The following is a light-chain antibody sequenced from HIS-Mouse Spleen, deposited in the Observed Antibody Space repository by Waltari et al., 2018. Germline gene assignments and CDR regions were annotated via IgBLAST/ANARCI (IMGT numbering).Light chain of an antibody. Sequence: QSALTQPASVSGSPGQSITIPCTGTSSDVGGFNKFPWYQQHPGKAPKLMIYDVSNRPSGVSNRFSGSKSGNTASLTISGLQAEDEADYYCSSYTSSSTYVFGTGTKVTVL. CDR3: SSYTSSSTYV. J-gene: IGLJ1*01. CDR1: SSDVGGFNK. V-gene: IGLV2-14*03. CDR2: DVS.